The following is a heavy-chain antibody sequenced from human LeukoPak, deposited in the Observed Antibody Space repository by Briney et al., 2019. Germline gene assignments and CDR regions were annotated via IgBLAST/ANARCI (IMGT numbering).Heavy chain of an antibody. CDR2: INHSGST. J-gene: IGHJ6*03. Sequence: SETLSLTCAVYGGSFSGYYWSWIRQPPGKGLEWIGEINHSGSTNYNPSLKSRVTISVDTSKNRFSLKLSSVTAADTAVYYCARLPFSSSSYYMDVWGKGTTVTVSS. CDR3: ARLPFSSSSYYMDV. D-gene: IGHD6-13*01. CDR1: GGSFSGYY. V-gene: IGHV4-34*01.